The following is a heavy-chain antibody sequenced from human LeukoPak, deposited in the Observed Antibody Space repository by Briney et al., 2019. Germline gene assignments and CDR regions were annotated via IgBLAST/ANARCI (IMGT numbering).Heavy chain of an antibody. CDR3: SRDSGYCSGGSCWYFDF. CDR1: GYTFTCYY. J-gene: IGHJ4*02. Sequence: ASVKVSCKASGYTFTCYYIHWVRQAPGQGLEWMGWINTNSGGTNYAQKFQGRVTMTRDTSMSTAYMELSGLRSDDTAVYYCSRDSGYCSGGSCWYFDFWGQGTLVTVSA. D-gene: IGHD2-15*01. CDR2: INTNSGGT. V-gene: IGHV1-2*02.